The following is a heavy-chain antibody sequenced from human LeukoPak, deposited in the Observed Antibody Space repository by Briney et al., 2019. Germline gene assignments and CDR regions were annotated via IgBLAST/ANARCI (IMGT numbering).Heavy chain of an antibody. CDR2: IRYDGSNK. V-gene: IGHV3-30*02. CDR1: GFTFSSYG. Sequence: GGSLRLSCAASGFTFSSYGMHWVRQAPGKGLEWVAFIRYDGSNKYYADSVKGRFTISRDNSKNTLYLQMNSLRAEDTAVYYCAKLTRDTAMSDAFDIWGQGTMVTVSS. CDR3: AKLTRDTAMSDAFDI. J-gene: IGHJ3*02. D-gene: IGHD5-18*01.